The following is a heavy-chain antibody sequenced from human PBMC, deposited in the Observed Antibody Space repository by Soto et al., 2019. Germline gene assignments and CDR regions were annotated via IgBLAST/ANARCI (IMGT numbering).Heavy chain of an antibody. J-gene: IGHJ4*02. Sequence: SQTLSLTCAISGDCVSSNSAAWNWIRQSPSRGLEWLGRTYYRSKWYNDYAVSVKSRITINPDTSKNQFSLQLNSVTPEDTAVYYCARAVGIAAAGRDPFDYWGQGTLVTVSS. CDR1: GDCVSSNSAA. CDR2: TYYRSKWYN. CDR3: ARAVGIAAAGRDPFDY. V-gene: IGHV6-1*01. D-gene: IGHD6-13*01.